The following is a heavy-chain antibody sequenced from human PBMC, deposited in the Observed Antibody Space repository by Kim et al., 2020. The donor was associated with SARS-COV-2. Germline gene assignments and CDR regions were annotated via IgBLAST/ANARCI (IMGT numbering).Heavy chain of an antibody. D-gene: IGHD4-4*01. Sequence: IYYADSVRGRFTISRENDQNSLYLQMNSLRAEDTAVYYCARGPNYSPFDYWGQGTLVTVSS. CDR2: I. V-gene: IGHV3-48*03. CDR3: ARGPNYSPFDY. J-gene: IGHJ4*02.